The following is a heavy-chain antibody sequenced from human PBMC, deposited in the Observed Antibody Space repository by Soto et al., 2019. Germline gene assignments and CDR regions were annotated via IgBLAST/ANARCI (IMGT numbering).Heavy chain of an antibody. Sequence: SVKVSCKASGGTFSSYAISWVRQAPGKGLEWMGGIIPIFGTANYAQKFQGRVTITADESTSTAYMELSSLRSEDTAVYYCARVSEDIVVVVAAIHDAFDIWGQGTMVTVSS. J-gene: IGHJ3*02. V-gene: IGHV1-69*13. D-gene: IGHD2-15*01. CDR1: GGTFSSYA. CDR3: ARVSEDIVVVVAAIHDAFDI. CDR2: IIPIFGTA.